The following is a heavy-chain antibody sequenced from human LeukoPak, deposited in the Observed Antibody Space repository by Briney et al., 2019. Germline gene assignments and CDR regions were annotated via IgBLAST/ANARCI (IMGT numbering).Heavy chain of an antibody. CDR2: ISSSSSYI. D-gene: IGHD1-26*01. J-gene: IGHJ4*02. V-gene: IGHV3-21*01. CDR1: GFTFSSYS. Sequence: GGSLRLSCAASGFTFSSYSMNWVRQAPGKGLEWVSSISSSSSYIYYADSVKGRFTISSANAKNSLYLQMNSLRAEDTAVYYCARDPSGSSGYWGQGTLVTVSS. CDR3: ARDPSGSSGY.